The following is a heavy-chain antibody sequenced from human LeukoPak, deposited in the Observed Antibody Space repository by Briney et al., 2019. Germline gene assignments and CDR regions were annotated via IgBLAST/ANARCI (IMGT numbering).Heavy chain of an antibody. Sequence: PSETLSLTCAVSGYSISSGYYWGWIRQPPGKGLEWIGSTYYSGSTYYNPSLKSRVTISVDTSKNQFSLKLSSVTAADTAVYYCARNYDFWSGYYAENWFDPWGQGTLVTVSS. CDR1: GYSISSGYY. J-gene: IGHJ5*02. CDR2: TYYSGST. D-gene: IGHD3-3*01. V-gene: IGHV4-38-2*01. CDR3: ARNYDFWSGYYAENWFDP.